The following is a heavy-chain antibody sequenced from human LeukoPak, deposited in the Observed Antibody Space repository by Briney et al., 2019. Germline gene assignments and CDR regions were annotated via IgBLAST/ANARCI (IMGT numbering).Heavy chain of an antibody. D-gene: IGHD3-22*01. CDR3: ARVSSGYYYALGYFDY. Sequence: SETLSLTCTVSGGSISSSNYYWGWIRQPPGTGLEWIGSIYYSGRTYNNLSLKSRVTISVDTSKNQFSLKLSSVTAADTAVYYCARVSSGYYYALGYFDYWGQGTLVTVSS. CDR1: GGSISSSNYY. J-gene: IGHJ4*02. CDR2: IYYSGRT. V-gene: IGHV4-39*07.